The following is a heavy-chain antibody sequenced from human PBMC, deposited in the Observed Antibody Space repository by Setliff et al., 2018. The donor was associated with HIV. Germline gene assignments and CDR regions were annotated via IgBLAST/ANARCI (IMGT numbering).Heavy chain of an antibody. Sequence: PGGSLRLSCAASGFTFEDYGMSWVRQVPGKGLEWVSGINGNGGSTGYADSVKGRLTISRDKAKKSRYLQMNSLRVEDTALYYCAKGVGARLEKNYYYYYMDVWGKGTTVTVSS. CDR2: INGNGGST. D-gene: IGHD2-15*01. CDR1: GFTFEDYG. J-gene: IGHJ6*03. V-gene: IGHV3-20*04. CDR3: AKGVGARLEKNYYYYYMDV.